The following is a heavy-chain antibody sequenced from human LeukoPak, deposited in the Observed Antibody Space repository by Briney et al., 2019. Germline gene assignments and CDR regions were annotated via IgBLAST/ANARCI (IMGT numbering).Heavy chain of an antibody. Sequence: GESLKISCKGSGYSFTSYWIGWVRQMPGKGLEWMGIIYPGDSDTRHSPSFQGQVTISADKSISTAYLQWSSLKASDTAMYYCARSHMVRGVMPWFDPWGQGTLVTVSS. V-gene: IGHV5-51*01. J-gene: IGHJ5*02. D-gene: IGHD3-10*01. CDR2: IYPGDSDT. CDR1: GYSFTSYW. CDR3: ARSHMVRGVMPWFDP.